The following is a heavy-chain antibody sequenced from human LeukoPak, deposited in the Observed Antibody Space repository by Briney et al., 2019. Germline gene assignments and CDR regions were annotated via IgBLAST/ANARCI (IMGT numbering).Heavy chain of an antibody. CDR1: RGSICSYY. V-gene: IGHV4-59*01. CDR3: ARAYYYGSGSYGLDY. D-gene: IGHD3-10*01. CDR2: IYLSGSI. J-gene: IGHJ4*02. Sequence: SGSLSLTRTVSRGSICSYYSRWVPPPPGKGRGRIGYIYLSGSINYHPSLKSQLTISVVASKIQFSLKLTSVTAADTAVYYCARAYYYGSGSYGLDYWGQGTLVTVSS.